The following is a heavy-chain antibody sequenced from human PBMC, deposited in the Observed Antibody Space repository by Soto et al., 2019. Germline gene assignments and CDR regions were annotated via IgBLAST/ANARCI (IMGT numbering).Heavy chain of an antibody. CDR3: ATRGSSWYSDAFDI. CDR1: GGSISGSSYY. Sequence: SETLSLTCTVSGGSISGSSYYWGWIRQPPGKGLEWIGSIYYSGSTYYNPSLKSRVTISVDTSKNQFSLKLSSVTAADTAVYYCATRGSSWYSDAFDIWGQGTMVTVSS. D-gene: IGHD6-13*01. V-gene: IGHV4-39*01. J-gene: IGHJ3*02. CDR2: IYYSGST.